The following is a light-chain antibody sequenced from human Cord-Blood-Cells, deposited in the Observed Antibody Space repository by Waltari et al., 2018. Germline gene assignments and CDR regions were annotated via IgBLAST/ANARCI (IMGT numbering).Light chain of an antibody. CDR3: QQRSNWPPYP. CDR1: QSVSSY. V-gene: IGKV3-11*01. CDR2: EAS. J-gene: IGKJ2*01. Sequence: EIMLTQSPATLSLSPGERATPSCRASQSVSSYLARYQQKPGKAPRLLTYEASNRATGIPARFSGSGSGTDFALTICSLEPEDFAVYYCQQRSNWPPYPFGQGTKLEIK.